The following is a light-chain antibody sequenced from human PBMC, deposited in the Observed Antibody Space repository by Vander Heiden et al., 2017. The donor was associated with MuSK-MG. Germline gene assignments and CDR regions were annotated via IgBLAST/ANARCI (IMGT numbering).Light chain of an antibody. Sequence: QSALPQPASVSGSRGQSITISCTGTSSDVGDYNFVCCVQQHPVKAPKILIYDVSNRPSGVSNRFSGSKSGNTASLTISVLQAEDEADYCSSSYTSSPRVFGGGTKLTVL. CDR1: SSDVGDYNF. CDR2: DVS. J-gene: IGLJ3*02. CDR3: SSYTSSPRV. V-gene: IGLV2-14*01.